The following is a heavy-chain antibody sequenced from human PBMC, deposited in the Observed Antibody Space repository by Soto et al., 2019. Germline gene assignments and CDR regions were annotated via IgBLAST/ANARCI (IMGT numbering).Heavy chain of an antibody. CDR2: IYYSGST. CDR1: GDSISSGGYY. J-gene: IGHJ4*02. CDR3: ARTGTRDSGLDY. D-gene: IGHD5-12*01. Sequence: SETLSLTCTVSGDSISSGGYYWSWIRQHPGKGLEWIGYIYYSGSTYYNPSLKSRVTISVDTSKNQFSLKLSSVTAADTAVYYCARTGTRDSGLDYWGQGTLVTVSS. V-gene: IGHV4-31*03.